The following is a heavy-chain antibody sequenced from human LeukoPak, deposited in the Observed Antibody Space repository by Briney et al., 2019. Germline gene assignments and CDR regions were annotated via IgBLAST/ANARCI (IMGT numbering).Heavy chain of an antibody. D-gene: IGHD1-26*01. V-gene: IGHV3-30*18. CDR3: AKDQGELLRYRDNWFDP. Sequence: GGSLRLSCAASGFTFSSYGMHWVRQAPGKGLEWVAVISYDGSNKYYADSVKGRFTISRDNSKNTLYLQMNSLRAEDTAVYYCAKDQGELLRYRDNWFDPWGQGTLVTVSS. CDR1: GFTFSSYG. CDR2: ISYDGSNK. J-gene: IGHJ5*02.